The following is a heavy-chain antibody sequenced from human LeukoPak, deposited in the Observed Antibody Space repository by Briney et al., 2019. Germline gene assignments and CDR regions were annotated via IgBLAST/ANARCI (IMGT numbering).Heavy chain of an antibody. CDR2: INHSGST. Sequence: PSETLSLTCAVYGGSFSGYYWSWIRQPPGKGLEWIGEINHSGSTNYNPSLKSRVTISGDTSENQFSLKLSSVTAADTAVYYCARVLTSYSSSWYFFDYWGQGTLVTVSS. V-gene: IGHV4-34*01. J-gene: IGHJ4*02. D-gene: IGHD6-13*01. CDR3: ARVLTSYSSSWYFFDY. CDR1: GGSFSGYY.